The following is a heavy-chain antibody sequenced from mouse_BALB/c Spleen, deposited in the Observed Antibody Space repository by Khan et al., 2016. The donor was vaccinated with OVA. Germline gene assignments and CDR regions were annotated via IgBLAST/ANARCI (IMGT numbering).Heavy chain of an antibody. Sequence: EVELVESGGGLVKPGGSLKLSCAASGFTFSDYYMYWVRQTPEKRLEWLATISDGGSYTYYPDSVKGRFTISRDDAQNNLYLQRSSLKSEDTAMYYCARCYYGDPFAYWGQGTLVTISA. V-gene: IGHV5-4*02. D-gene: IGHD2-13*01. CDR3: ARCYYGDPFAY. J-gene: IGHJ3*01. CDR2: ISDGGSYT. CDR1: GFTFSDYY.